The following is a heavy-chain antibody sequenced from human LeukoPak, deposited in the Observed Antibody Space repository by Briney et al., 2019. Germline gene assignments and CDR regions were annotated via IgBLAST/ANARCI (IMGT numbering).Heavy chain of an antibody. D-gene: IGHD2-2*01. Sequence: SETLSLTCTVSGGSISSYYWSWIQQPPGKGLEWIGYIYYSGSTNYNPSLKSRVTISVDTSKNQFSLKLSSVTAADTAVYYCARLIRRSYQLDYWGQGTLVTVSS. J-gene: IGHJ4*02. CDR2: IYYSGST. V-gene: IGHV4-59*08. CDR3: ARLIRRSYQLDY. CDR1: GGSISSYY.